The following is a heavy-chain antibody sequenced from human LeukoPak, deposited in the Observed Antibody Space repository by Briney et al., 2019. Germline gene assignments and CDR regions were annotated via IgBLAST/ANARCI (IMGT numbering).Heavy chain of an antibody. CDR3: ARSYSSGCFVY. CDR1: GGSISSSNW. J-gene: IGHJ4*02. Sequence: PSETLSLTCAVSGGSISSSNWWSWVRQPPGKGLEWIGEIYHSGSTNYNPSLKSRVTISVDTSKNQFSLKLSSVTAADTAVYYCARSYSSGCFVYWGQGTLVTVSS. V-gene: IGHV4-4*02. D-gene: IGHD6-19*01. CDR2: IYHSGST.